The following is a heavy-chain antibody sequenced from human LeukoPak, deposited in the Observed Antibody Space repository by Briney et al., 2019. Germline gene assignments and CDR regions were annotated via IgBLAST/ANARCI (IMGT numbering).Heavy chain of an antibody. CDR3: VRETTSGY. CDR1: GFTFSSYA. Sequence: PGGSLRLSCAASGFTFSSYAMSWVRQAPGKGLEWISYISSRSDTIYYADSVKGRFTISRDNAKNSLYLQMNRLRAEDTAVYYCVRETTSGYWGQGTLVTVSS. CDR2: ISSRSDTI. V-gene: IGHV3-48*04. J-gene: IGHJ4*02. D-gene: IGHD1-1*01.